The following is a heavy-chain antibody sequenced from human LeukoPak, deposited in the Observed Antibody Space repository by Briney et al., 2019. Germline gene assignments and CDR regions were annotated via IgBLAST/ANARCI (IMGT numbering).Heavy chain of an antibody. Sequence: GGSLRLSCAASGFTFDDYGMTWVRQAPGKGLEWVSGINWNGDSTGYADSVKGRFTISRDNSKNTLYLQMNSLRADDTAVYYCAKVGVPAVMELGTRGVATTIELDYWGQGTLVTVSS. D-gene: IGHD2-2*01. CDR1: GFTFDDYG. J-gene: IGHJ4*02. CDR2: INWNGDST. CDR3: AKVGVPAVMELGTRGVATTIELDY. V-gene: IGHV3-20*04.